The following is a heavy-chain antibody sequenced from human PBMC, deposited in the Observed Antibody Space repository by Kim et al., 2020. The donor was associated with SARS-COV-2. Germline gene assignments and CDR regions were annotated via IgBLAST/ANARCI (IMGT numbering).Heavy chain of an antibody. CDR3: AKVTLYYFDY. J-gene: IGHJ4*02. CDR2: RT. V-gene: IGHV3-23*01. Sequence: RTNYADSVTGRFTISRDNSKNTLDLQMNSLRAEDTAVYYCAKVTLYYFDYWGQGTLVTVSS.